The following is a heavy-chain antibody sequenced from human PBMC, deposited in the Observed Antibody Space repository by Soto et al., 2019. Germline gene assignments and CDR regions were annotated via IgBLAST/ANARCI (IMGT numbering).Heavy chain of an antibody. CDR1: GHTFTSYG. D-gene: IGHD3-9*01. J-gene: IGHJ6*02. CDR2: ISAYNGNT. CDR3: ARDVPFFSYDIFALYGMDV. V-gene: IGHV1-18*01. Sequence: ASVKVSCKASGHTFTSYGISWVRQAPGQGLEWMGWISAYNGNTNYAQKLQGRVTMTTDTSTSTAYMELRSLRSDDTAVYYCARDVPFFSYDIFALYGMDVWGQGTTVTVSS.